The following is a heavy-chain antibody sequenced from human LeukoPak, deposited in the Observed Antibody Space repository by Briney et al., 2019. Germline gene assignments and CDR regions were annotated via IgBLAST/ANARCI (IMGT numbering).Heavy chain of an antibody. CDR2: TYYRSKVYN. CDR1: GDSVSSNSAA. Sequence: SQTLSHTCAISGDSVSSNSAAWNSIRHSPSRGLEWLGRTYYRSKVYNDYAVSVKSRITIHPDTSKNQFSLQLNSVTPEDTAVYYCASSDIAAAGSLDYWGQGTLVIVSS. V-gene: IGHV6-1*01. CDR3: ASSDIAAAGSLDY. D-gene: IGHD6-13*01. J-gene: IGHJ4*02.